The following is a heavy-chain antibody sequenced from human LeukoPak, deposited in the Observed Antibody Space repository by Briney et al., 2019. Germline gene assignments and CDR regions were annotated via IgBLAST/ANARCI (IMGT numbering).Heavy chain of an antibody. CDR2: IYSSGST. CDR3: ARSVGWSYELDP. D-gene: IGHD6-19*01. J-gene: IGHJ5*02. CDR1: GGSIRNYY. Sequence: SETLSLTCTVSGGSIRNYYWTWIRQPPGKGLEWIGYIYSSGSTGYNPSLGGRVTISLDMSKNPFSLRLTSVTAAGTAMYYCARSVGWSYELDPWGQGTLVTVSS. V-gene: IGHV4-59*01.